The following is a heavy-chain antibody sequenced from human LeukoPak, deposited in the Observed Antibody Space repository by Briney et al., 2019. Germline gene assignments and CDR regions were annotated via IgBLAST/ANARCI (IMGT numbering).Heavy chain of an antibody. CDR2: INPSRGST. V-gene: IGHV1-46*01. CDR1: GYTFTSYY. CDR3: ARDRRGVIAVAGTWGYFDY. Sequence: ASVKVSCKASGYTFTSYYMHWVRQAPGQGREWMGIINPSRGSTSYAQKFQGRVTMTRDTSTSTVYMELSSLSSEDTAVYYCARDRRGVIAVAGTWGYFDYWGQGTLVTVSS. J-gene: IGHJ4*02. D-gene: IGHD6-19*01.